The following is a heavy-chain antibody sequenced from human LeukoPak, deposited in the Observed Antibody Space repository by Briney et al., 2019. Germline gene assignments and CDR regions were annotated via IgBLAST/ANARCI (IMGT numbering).Heavy chain of an antibody. Sequence: ASVKVSCKASGYTFTSHGISWVRQAPGQGLEWMGWISAYNGNTNYAQKLQGRVTMTTDTSTSTAYMELRSLTSDDTAVYYCARDGGTAGYSSGSDYWGQGTLVTVSS. D-gene: IGHD6-19*01. J-gene: IGHJ4*02. CDR2: ISAYNGNT. V-gene: IGHV1-18*01. CDR3: ARDGGTAGYSSGSDY. CDR1: GYTFTSHG.